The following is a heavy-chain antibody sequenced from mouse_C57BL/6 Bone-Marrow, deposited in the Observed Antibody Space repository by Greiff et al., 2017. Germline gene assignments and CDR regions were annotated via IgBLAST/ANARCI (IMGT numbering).Heavy chain of an antibody. CDR1: GYSITSGYY. CDR3: AREGLYDYWLAY. V-gene: IGHV3-6*01. D-gene: IGHD1-3*01. Sequence: EVKLVESGPGLVKPSPSLSLTCSVTGYSITSGYYWNLIRQFPGNNLEWMGYIRYDGSTNYNPSLKNRISITRDTSKNQFFLKLNAVTTEDTATYYWAREGLYDYWLAYWGQGTLVTVSA. CDR2: IRYDGST. J-gene: IGHJ3*01.